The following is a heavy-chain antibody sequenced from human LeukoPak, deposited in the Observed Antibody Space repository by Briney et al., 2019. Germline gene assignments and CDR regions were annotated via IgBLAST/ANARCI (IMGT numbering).Heavy chain of an antibody. CDR2: IRSNGATA. Sequence: GGSLRLSCAASGFSFSSFAMTWVRRAPGKGLEWGSTIRSNGATAHNADSVQGRFTISRDNSKNTVYLQMDSLRVEDTAISYCARGQEFDDGVFDSWGQGTLVTVSS. D-gene: IGHD1-1*01. J-gene: IGHJ4*02. CDR3: ARGQEFDDGVFDS. CDR1: GFSFSSFA. V-gene: IGHV3-23*01.